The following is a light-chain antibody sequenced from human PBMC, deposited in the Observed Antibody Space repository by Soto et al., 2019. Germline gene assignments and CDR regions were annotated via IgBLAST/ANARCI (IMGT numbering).Light chain of an antibody. J-gene: IGLJ2*01. CDR2: YDT. CDR3: QVWDSSSDHSVV. V-gene: IGLV3-21*04. Sequence: SYELTQPPSVSVAPGKTASITCGGNNIGSKPVHRYQQKPGQAPVLVIFYDTDRPSGIPERFSGSNSGNTATLTISRVEAGDEADYYCQVWDSSSDHSVVFGGGTKLTVL. CDR1: NIGSKP.